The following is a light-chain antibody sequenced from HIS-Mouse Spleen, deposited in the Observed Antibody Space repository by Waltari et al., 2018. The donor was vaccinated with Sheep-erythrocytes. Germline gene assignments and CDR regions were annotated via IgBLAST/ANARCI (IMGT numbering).Light chain of an antibody. CDR3: MQALQTPIFT. Sequence: DIVMTQSPLSLPVTPGEPASISCRSSQSLLHSNGYNYLDWYLQKPGQSPQLLIYLGSNRASGVPDRFSGSGSGTDFTLKISSVEAEDVGVYYCMQALQTPIFTFGPGNKVAIK. V-gene: IGKV2-28*01. CDR1: QSLLHSNGYNY. J-gene: IGKJ3*01. CDR2: LGS.